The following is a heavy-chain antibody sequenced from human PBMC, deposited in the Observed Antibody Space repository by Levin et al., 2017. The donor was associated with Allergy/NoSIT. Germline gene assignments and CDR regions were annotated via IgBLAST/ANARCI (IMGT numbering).Heavy chain of an antibody. D-gene: IGHD6-13*01. J-gene: IGHJ3*02. CDR3: AKDRRAAAGNRMLAFDI. CDR2: ISGSGGST. V-gene: IGHV3-23*01. Sequence: QPGGSLRLSCAASGFTFSSYAMSWVRQAPGKGLEWVSAISGSGGSTYYADSVKGRFTISRDNSKNTLYLQMNSLRAEDTAVYYCAKDRRAAAGNRMLAFDIWGQGTMVTVSS. CDR1: GFTFSSYA.